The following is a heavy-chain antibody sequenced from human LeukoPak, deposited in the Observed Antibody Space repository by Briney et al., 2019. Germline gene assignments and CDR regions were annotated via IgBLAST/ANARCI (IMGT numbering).Heavy chain of an antibody. J-gene: IGHJ4*02. Sequence: GGSLRLAWAAAGFTFSNAGIGCVRPAPGNWLEWVGRIKSKSYGTTTDYAAPVKGRFTIPRDDSKNTLYLQMHSLKTEDTAVYYCATDNGGESGFDYWGQGTLVTVSS. CDR1: GFTFSNAG. V-gene: IGHV3-15*05. CDR2: IKSKSYGTTT. D-gene: IGHD2-8*01. CDR3: ATDNGGESGFDY.